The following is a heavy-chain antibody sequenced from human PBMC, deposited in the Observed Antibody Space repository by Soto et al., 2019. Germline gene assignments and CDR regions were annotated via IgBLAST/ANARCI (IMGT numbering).Heavy chain of an antibody. CDR3: AGWGGQDYNS. J-gene: IGHJ4*02. CDR2: INPHGSVG. D-gene: IGHD3-16*01. Sequence: EVQLLGSGGGLVQPGGSLRLSGIASGFTFSTYWMNWVRKTPGMGLEWVANINPHGSVGTYVDSVKGGFTTSRETARNSLHLHMHSLRADDTAVYFCAGWGGQDYNSWVQGILVSVSS. CDR1: GFTFSTYW. V-gene: IGHV3-7*03.